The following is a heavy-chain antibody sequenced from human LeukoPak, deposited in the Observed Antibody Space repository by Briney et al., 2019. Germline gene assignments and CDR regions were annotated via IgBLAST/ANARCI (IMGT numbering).Heavy chain of an antibody. V-gene: IGHV3-15*01. CDR1: GFTSSDAW. Sequence: GGSLRLSCATSGFTSSDAWMSWVRQAPGKGLEWVGRIQSKTDGGPPDYAAPVKGRYTISRDDSKNTLYLQMNSLKAGDTAVYYCTTDRGALTNWGQGTLVTVSS. CDR3: TTDRGALTN. D-gene: IGHD3-10*01. CDR2: IQSKTDGGPP. J-gene: IGHJ4*02.